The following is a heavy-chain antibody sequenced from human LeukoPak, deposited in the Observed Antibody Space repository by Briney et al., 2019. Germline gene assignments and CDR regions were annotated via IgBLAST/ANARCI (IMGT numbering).Heavy chain of an antibody. Sequence: GGSLRLSCAASGFTVSSNYMSWVRQAPGKGREWVSVIYSGGSKYYADSVKGRLIISRDNYKNTLYLQKNSLRAEDTAVYYCARDPQQFQYCSGGSCYSGLSWGQGTLVTVSS. CDR2: IYSGGSK. J-gene: IGHJ4*02. CDR3: ARDPQQFQYCSGGSCYSGLS. V-gene: IGHV3-53*05. D-gene: IGHD2-15*01. CDR1: GFTVSSNY.